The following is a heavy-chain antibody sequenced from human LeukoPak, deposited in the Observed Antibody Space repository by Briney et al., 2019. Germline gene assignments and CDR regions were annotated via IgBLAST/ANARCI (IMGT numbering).Heavy chain of an antibody. CDR3: ARYSQPGDPGY. CDR1: GFTFSTYA. J-gene: IGHJ4*02. D-gene: IGHD7-27*01. CDR2: IGTSGDNI. Sequence: GGSLRLSCAASGFTFSTYAMNWVRQAPGKGLEWGSVIGTSGDNIHYADSVKGRFTISRDNSKNTLYLQMSSLRVEDTAVYYCARYSQPGDPGYWGQGTLVTVSS. V-gene: IGHV3-23*01.